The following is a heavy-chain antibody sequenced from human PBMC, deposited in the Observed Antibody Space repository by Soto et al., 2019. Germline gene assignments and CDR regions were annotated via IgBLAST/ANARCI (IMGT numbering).Heavy chain of an antibody. CDR1: GYTFRSYG. V-gene: IGHV1-18*01. CDR3: ARDLRHDFLAGSGF. J-gene: IGHJ3*01. D-gene: IGHD3-9*01. CDR2: ISPYNGNT. Sequence: QIHLVQSGDEVKRPGASVKVSCKASGYTFRSYGLSWVRQAPGQGLAYIGWISPYNGNTDYAPRFQDRFRMTTDTSTTTVYLEVKSLTSDDTATYYCARDLRHDFLAGSGFWGQGTLVTVSS.